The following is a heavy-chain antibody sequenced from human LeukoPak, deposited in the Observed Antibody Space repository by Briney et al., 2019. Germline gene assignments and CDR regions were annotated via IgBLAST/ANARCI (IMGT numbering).Heavy chain of an antibody. CDR2: INHSGST. CDR3: ARGQAVAGYNWFDP. J-gene: IGHJ5*02. CDR1: GGSFSGYY. V-gene: IGHV4-34*01. Sequence: SETLSLTCGVHGGSFSGYYWSWIRQPPGKGLEWIGEINHSGSTNYNPSLKSRVTISEDTSKNQFSLKLSSVTAADTAVYYCARGQAVAGYNWFDPWGQGTLVTVSS. D-gene: IGHD6-19*01.